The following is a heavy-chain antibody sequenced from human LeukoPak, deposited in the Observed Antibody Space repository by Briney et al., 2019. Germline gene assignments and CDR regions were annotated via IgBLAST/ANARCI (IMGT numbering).Heavy chain of an antibody. CDR1: GFTFSSYG. CDR2: IWYDGSNK. Sequence: GRSLRLSCAASGFTFSSYGMHWVRQAPGKGLEWVAVIWYDGSNKYYADSVKGRFTISRDNSKNTLYLQMNSLRAEDTAVYYCARENLGSSGQVDYWGQGTLVTVSS. CDR3: ARENLGSSGQVDY. D-gene: IGHD3-22*01. J-gene: IGHJ4*02. V-gene: IGHV3-33*01.